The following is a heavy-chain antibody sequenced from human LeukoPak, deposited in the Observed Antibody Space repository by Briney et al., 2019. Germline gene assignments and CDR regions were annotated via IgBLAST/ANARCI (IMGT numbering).Heavy chain of an antibody. Sequence: PSETLSLTCTVSGGSISSYYWSWIRQPPGKGLEWIGSIHYSGSTFYNSSLKSRVTVSVDTSTNQFSLRLSSVTAADTAVYYCARRGSGLNWFDPWGQGTLVTVTS. D-gene: IGHD3-16*01. CDR2: IHYSGST. CDR3: ARRGSGLNWFDP. CDR1: GGSISSYY. V-gene: IGHV4-59*12. J-gene: IGHJ5*02.